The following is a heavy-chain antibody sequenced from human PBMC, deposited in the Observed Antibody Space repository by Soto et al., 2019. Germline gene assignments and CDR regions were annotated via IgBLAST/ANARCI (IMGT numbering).Heavy chain of an antibody. CDR1: GGSISSSNW. J-gene: IGHJ3*02. V-gene: IGHV4-4*02. Sequence: SETLSLTCAVSGGSISSSNWWSWVRQPPGKGLEWIGEIYHSGSTNYNPSLKSRVTISVDKSKNQFSLKLSSVTAADTAVYYCARRITMIVVVIDAFDIWGQGTMVTVSS. CDR3: ARRITMIVVVIDAFDI. D-gene: IGHD3-22*01. CDR2: IYHSGST.